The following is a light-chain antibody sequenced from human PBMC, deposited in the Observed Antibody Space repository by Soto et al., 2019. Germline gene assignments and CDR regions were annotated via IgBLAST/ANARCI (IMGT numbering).Light chain of an antibody. Sequence: QSALTQPASVSGSPGQSITISCTGSSSDVGDYNYVAWYQQHPDKAPKLMIFDVSSRPSGVSNRFSGSKSGSTASLTISGLQAEDEADYFCSSYSSSRTLYVFGTGTKVTVL. CDR1: SSDVGDYNY. J-gene: IGLJ1*01. CDR3: SSYSSSRTLYV. CDR2: DVS. V-gene: IGLV2-14*03.